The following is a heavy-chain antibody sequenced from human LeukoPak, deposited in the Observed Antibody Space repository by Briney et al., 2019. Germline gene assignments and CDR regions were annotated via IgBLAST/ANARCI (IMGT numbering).Heavy chain of an antibody. CDR3: ASLRGGTCFGY. V-gene: IGHV4-38-2*01. CDR2: IYHSGST. D-gene: IGHD1-1*01. Sequence: SETLSLTCAVSGYSISSGYYWGWIRQPPGKGLEWIGSIYHSGSTYYNPSLKSRVTISVDTSKNQFSLKLSSVTAADTAVYYCASLRGGTCFGYWGQGTLVTVSS. J-gene: IGHJ4*02. CDR1: GYSISSGYY.